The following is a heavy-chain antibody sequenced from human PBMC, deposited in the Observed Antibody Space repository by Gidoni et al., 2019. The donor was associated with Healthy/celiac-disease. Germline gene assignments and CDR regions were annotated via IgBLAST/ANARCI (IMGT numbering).Heavy chain of an antibody. CDR2: IYYSGST. CDR1: GGSISSGDYY. Sequence: QVQLQESGPGLVMPSQTLSISCTVSGGSISSGDYYWSWIRQPPGKGLEWIGYIYYSGSTYYNPSLKSRVTISVDTSKNQFSLKLSSVTAADTAVYYCARATYYYDSSGYTLFDYWGQGTLVTVSP. D-gene: IGHD3-22*01. CDR3: ARATYYYDSSGYTLFDY. V-gene: IGHV4-30-4*01. J-gene: IGHJ4*02.